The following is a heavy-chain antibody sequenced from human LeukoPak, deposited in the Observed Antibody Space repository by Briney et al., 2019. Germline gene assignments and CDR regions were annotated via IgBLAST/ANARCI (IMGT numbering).Heavy chain of an antibody. CDR3: ARASGSSYFDY. J-gene: IGHJ4*02. CDR1: GYTFTSYW. D-gene: IGHD1-26*01. Sequence: GESLKISCKGSGYTFTSYWTAWVRQMPGKGLEWIGIIYPGDSDTRYSPSFQGQVTISVDKSISTAYLQWSSLKASDTAMYYCARASGSSYFDYWGQGSLVTVSS. V-gene: IGHV5-51*01. CDR2: IYPGDSDT.